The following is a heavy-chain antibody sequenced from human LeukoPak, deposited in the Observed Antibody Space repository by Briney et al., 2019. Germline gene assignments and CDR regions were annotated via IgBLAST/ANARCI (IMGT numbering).Heavy chain of an antibody. J-gene: IGHJ5*02. CDR1: GYSFTDYY. Sequence: ASVKVSCKSSGYSFTDYYMHWVRQAPGQGLEWMGWINPNSGGTSSAQKFQGRVTMTRDTSITTVYMEVSWLTSDDTAIYYCARADRLHGGPYLIGPWGQGTLVTVSS. CDR3: ARADRLHGGPYLIGP. D-gene: IGHD2-21*01. V-gene: IGHV1-2*02. CDR2: INPNSGGT.